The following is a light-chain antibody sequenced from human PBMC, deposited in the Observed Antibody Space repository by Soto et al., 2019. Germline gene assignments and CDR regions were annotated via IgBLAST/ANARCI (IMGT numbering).Light chain of an antibody. CDR1: QSIRNW. Sequence: DIQMTQSPSTLSASVGDRVTITCRASQSIRNWLAWYQQKPGKDPKLLIYKASSLEGGVPSRFSGSGSGTEFTLTISRLQPDDCANYYGQQYNSYYPFGQGTKLEIK. V-gene: IGKV1-5*03. J-gene: IGKJ2*01. CDR2: KAS. CDR3: QQYNSYYP.